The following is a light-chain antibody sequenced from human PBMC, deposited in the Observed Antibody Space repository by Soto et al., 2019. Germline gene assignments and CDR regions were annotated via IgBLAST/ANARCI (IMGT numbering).Light chain of an antibody. CDR3: QHHNSYSQT. CDR1: QSISHF. V-gene: IGKV1-5*01. J-gene: IGKJ1*01. Sequence: DIQMTQSPPTLSASVGDRVTITCRASQSISHFLAWYQQMPGKAPKLLIYGACTLQSGVPSRFSGSGSGTEFTLTISSLQPDDFVTYFCQHHNSYSQTFGQGTKVEIK. CDR2: GAC.